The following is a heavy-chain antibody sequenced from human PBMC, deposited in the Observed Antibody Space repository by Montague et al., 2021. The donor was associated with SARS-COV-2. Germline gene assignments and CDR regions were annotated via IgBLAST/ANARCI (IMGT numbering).Heavy chain of an antibody. J-gene: IGHJ4*02. CDR3: ARGVSYGSGFLSE. CDR2: IYHTGTT. D-gene: IGHD3-10*01. Sequence: TLSLTCTVAGGSSSYGGYFWNWIRQHPGKVLEWIGYIYHTGTTHYRPSLKSRATLSVDISQNQFSLKLNSMTAADTAIYYCARGVSYGSGFLSEWGPGTLVIVSS. V-gene: IGHV4-31*03. CDR1: GGSSSYGGYF.